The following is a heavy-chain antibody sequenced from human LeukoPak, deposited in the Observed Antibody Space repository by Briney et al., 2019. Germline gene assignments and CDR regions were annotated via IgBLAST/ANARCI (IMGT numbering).Heavy chain of an antibody. D-gene: IGHD3-10*01. CDR3: ARGRGVVRAIDY. Sequence: TETLSLTCAVYGGSFSGYYWSWTRQPPGKGLEWIGEINHSGSTNYNPSLKSRVTISVDTSKNQFSLKLSSVTAADTAVYYCARGRGVVRAIDYWGQGTLVTVSS. CDR2: INHSGST. CDR1: GGSFSGYY. J-gene: IGHJ4*02. V-gene: IGHV4-34*01.